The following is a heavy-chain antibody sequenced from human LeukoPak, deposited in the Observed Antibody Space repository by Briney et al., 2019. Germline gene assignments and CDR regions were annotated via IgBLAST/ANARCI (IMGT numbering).Heavy chain of an antibody. V-gene: IGHV4-39*07. Sequence: PSETLSLTCTVSGGSISSSSYYWGWIRQPPGKGLEWIGSIYYSGSTYYNPSLKSRVTISVDTSKNQFSLKLSSVTAADTAVYYCARDGAYSSSWPDWYFDLWGRGTLVTVSS. CDR2: IYYSGST. CDR1: GGSISSSSYY. CDR3: ARDGAYSSSWPDWYFDL. J-gene: IGHJ2*01. D-gene: IGHD6-13*01.